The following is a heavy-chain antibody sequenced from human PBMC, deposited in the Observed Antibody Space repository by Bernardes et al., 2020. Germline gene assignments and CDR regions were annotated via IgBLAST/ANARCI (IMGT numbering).Heavy chain of an antibody. CDR3: ARRREITMVRGVSKTRIWFDP. D-gene: IGHD3-10*01. Sequence: ASVKVSCKASGYTFTSYDINWVRQATGQGLEWMGWMNPNSGNTGYAQKFQGRVTMTRNTSISTAYMELSSLRSEDTAVYYCARRREITMVRGVSKTRIWFDPWGQGTLVTVSS. J-gene: IGHJ5*02. CDR1: GYTFTSYD. CDR2: MNPNSGNT. V-gene: IGHV1-8*01.